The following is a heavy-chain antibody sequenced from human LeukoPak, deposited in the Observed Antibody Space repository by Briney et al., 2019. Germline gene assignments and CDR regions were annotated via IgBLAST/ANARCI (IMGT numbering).Heavy chain of an antibody. CDR2: IYSSGST. CDR3: ARSWAYSKSFFDY. J-gene: IGHJ4*02. D-gene: IGHD6-13*01. V-gene: IGHV4-59*08. Sequence: PSETLSLTCTVSGGSISSYYWSWIRQPPGKGLEWIGYIYSSGSTNYNPSLKSRLTISVDASKNQFSLKLSSVTASDTAVYYCARSWAYSKSFFDYWGQGTLVTVSS. CDR1: GGSISSYY.